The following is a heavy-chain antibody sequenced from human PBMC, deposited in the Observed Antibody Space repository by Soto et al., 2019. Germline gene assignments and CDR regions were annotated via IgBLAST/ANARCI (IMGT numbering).Heavy chain of an antibody. J-gene: IGHJ4*02. V-gene: IGHV4-34*01. CDR1: GGSFSGYY. D-gene: IGHD6-19*01. CDR2: INHSGST. Sequence: QVQLQQWGAGLLKPSETLSLTCAVYGGSFSGYYWSWIRQPPGKGLEWIGEINHSGSTNYNPSLRSRVTIAVDTSKNQVSLKLSSVTAADTAVYYCARSSGWFPYWGQGTLVTVSS. CDR3: ARSSGWFPY.